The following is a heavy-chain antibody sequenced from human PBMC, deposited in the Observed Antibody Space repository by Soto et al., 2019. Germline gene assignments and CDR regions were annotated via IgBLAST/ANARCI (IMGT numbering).Heavy chain of an antibody. J-gene: IGHJ5*02. Sequence: KASETLSLTCTVSGGSISSYYWSWIRQPPGKGLEWIGYIYYSGSTNYNPSLKSRVTISVDTSKNQFSLKLTSVTAADTAVYYCARDKYCSGGSCRKNWFDPWGQGTLVTVSS. CDR2: IYYSGST. D-gene: IGHD2-15*01. V-gene: IGHV4-59*01. CDR1: GGSISSYY. CDR3: ARDKYCSGGSCRKNWFDP.